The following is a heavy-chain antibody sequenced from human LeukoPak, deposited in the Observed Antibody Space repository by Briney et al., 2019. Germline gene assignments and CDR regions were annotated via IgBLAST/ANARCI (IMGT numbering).Heavy chain of an antibody. CDR3: ARDRYTSCSFDY. D-gene: IGHD2-2*01. CDR2: MYPSGST. V-gene: IGHV4-4*07. CDR1: GGSISSYY. J-gene: IGHJ4*02. Sequence: PSETLSLTCTASGGSISSYYWSWIRQPAGKGLEWIGRMYPSGSTNYNPSLKSRVTMSVDTSKNQFSLKLNSVTAADTAVYYCARDRYTSCSFDYWGQGTLVTVSS.